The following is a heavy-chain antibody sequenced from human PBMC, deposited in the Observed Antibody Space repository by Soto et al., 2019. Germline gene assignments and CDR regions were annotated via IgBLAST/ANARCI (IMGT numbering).Heavy chain of an antibody. Sequence: SETLSLTCTVSGGSISSGGYYWSWIRQHPGKGLEWIGYIYYSGSTYYNPSLKSRVTISVDTSKNQFSLKLSSVTAADTAVYYCARAPGEVSCSGGSCYSAGWAYYYYYYMDVWGQGTTVTVSS. V-gene: IGHV4-31*03. J-gene: IGHJ6*03. CDR2: IYYSGST. D-gene: IGHD2-15*01. CDR3: ARAPGEVSCSGGSCYSAGWAYYYYYYMDV. CDR1: GGSISSGGYY.